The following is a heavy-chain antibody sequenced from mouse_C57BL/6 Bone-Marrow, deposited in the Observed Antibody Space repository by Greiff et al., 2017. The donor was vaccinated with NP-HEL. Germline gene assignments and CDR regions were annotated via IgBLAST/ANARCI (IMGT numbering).Heavy chain of an antibody. CDR2: IYPGSGNT. Sequence: QVQLQQSGAELVRPGASVKLSCKASGYTFTDYYINWVKQRPGQGLEWIARIYPGSGNTYYNEKFKGTATLTAEKSSSTAYMQLSSLTSEDSAVYFCARDSNCFDYWGQGTTLTVSS. D-gene: IGHD2-5*01. J-gene: IGHJ2*01. CDR1: GYTFTDYY. CDR3: ARDSNCFDY. V-gene: IGHV1-76*01.